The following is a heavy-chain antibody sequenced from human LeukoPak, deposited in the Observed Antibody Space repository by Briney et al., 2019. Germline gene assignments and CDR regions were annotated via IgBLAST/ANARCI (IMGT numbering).Heavy chain of an antibody. CDR2: ISDDGSNK. J-gene: IGHJ4*02. CDR1: GFTFSNLA. V-gene: IGHV3-30*14. CDR3: ARDDVRMGFDH. Sequence: GGSLRLSCAASGFTFSNLAMHWVRQTPGKGLAWVALISDDGSNKYYADSVKGRFTVSRDNSKNTLFLQMNSLRTEDTAVFYCARDDVRMGFDHWGQGTLVTVSS. D-gene: IGHD2-8*01.